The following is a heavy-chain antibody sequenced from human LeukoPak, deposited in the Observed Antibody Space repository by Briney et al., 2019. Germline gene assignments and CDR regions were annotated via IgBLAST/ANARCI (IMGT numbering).Heavy chain of an antibody. V-gene: IGHV1-8*02. CDR3: ARGFTIENYYYGMDV. D-gene: IGHD5-24*01. CDR2: MNPNSGNT. Sequence: ASVKVSCKASGYTFTSYGISWVRQAPGQGLEWMGWMNPNSGNTGYAQKFQGGVTMTRNTSISTAYMELSSLRSEDTAVYYCARGFTIENYYYGMDVWGQGTTVTVSS. J-gene: IGHJ6*02. CDR1: GYTFTSYG.